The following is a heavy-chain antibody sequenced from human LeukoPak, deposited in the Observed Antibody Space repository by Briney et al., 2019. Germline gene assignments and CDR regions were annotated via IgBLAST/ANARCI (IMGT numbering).Heavy chain of an antibody. CDR2: FSGSGGST. D-gene: IGHD3-9*01. Sequence: GGSLRLSCAASGFTFSSYAMSWVRQAPGKGLEWVSAFSGSGGSTYYADSVKGRFTISRDNSKNTLYLQMNSLRAEDTAVYYCAKDSVRYDILTGYYPGYYFDHWGQGTLVTVSS. J-gene: IGHJ4*02. V-gene: IGHV3-23*01. CDR1: GFTFSSYA. CDR3: AKDSVRYDILTGYYPGYYFDH.